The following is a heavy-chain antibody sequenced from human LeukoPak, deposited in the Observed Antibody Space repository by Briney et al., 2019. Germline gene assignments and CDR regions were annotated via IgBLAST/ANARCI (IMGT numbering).Heavy chain of an antibody. Sequence: GGSLRLSCAASGFTFSSYAMSWVRQAPGKGLEWVSAISGSGGSTYYADSVKGRFTTSRDNSKNTLYLQMNSLRAEDTAVYYCAKILRSGSYRVPADYWGQGTLVTVSS. V-gene: IGHV3-23*01. CDR3: AKILRSGSYRVPADY. CDR1: GFTFSSYA. CDR2: ISGSGGST. J-gene: IGHJ4*02. D-gene: IGHD1-26*01.